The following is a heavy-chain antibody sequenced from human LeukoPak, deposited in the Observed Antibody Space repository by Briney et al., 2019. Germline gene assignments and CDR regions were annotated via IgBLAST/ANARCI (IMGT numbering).Heavy chain of an antibody. CDR1: GFTFSSYW. CDR2: IKQDGSEK. Sequence: GGSLRLSCAASGFTFSSYWMCWVRQAPGKGLEWEANIKQDGSEKYYVDSVKGRFTISRDNAKNSLYLQMNSLRAEDTAVYYCAREKSSIAARRYYYYYYMDVWGKGTTVTVSS. J-gene: IGHJ6*03. CDR3: AREKSSIAARRYYYYYYMDV. V-gene: IGHV3-7*01. D-gene: IGHD6-6*01.